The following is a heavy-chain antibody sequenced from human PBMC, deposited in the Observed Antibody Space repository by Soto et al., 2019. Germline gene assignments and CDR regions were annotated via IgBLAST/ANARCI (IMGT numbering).Heavy chain of an antibody. D-gene: IGHD2-8*01. J-gene: IGHJ5*01. CDR1: VFPFSDYV. CDR3: ALALPIISLTDGLGA. CDR2: MTYDGATE. V-gene: IGHV3-30*03. Sequence: SLRRFSAPSVFPFSDYVIHWIRQAAGKGLEWVASMTYDGATEYYADSVKGRFTVSRDNSKRTLSLQMNSLRPEDTAVYYCALALPIISLTDGLGAWG.